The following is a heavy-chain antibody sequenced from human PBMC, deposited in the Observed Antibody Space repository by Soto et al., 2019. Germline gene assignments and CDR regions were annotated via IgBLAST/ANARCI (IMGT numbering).Heavy chain of an antibody. CDR1: GGSISSYY. V-gene: IGHV4-59*01. J-gene: IGHJ4*02. CDR2: IYYSGST. CDR3: ARDSSSWRLFDY. D-gene: IGHD6-13*01. Sequence: PSETLSLTCTVSGGSISSYYWSWIRQPPGKGLEWIGYIYYSGSTNYNPSLKSRVTISVDTSKNQFSLKLSSVTAADTAVYYCARDSSSWRLFDYWGQGTLVTVSS.